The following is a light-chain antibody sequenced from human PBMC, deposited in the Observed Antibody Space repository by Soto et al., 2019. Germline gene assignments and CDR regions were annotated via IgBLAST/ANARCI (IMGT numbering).Light chain of an antibody. CDR1: QTIGSSY. CDR2: GAS. Sequence: EIELTQSPDTLSLSPGERATLSCRASQTIGSSYLAWYQQKPGQAPRLLIYGASRRATGIPDRFSGSASGTDFTLTISRLEPEDFAVYFCQQYSDLPMTFGQGTRLEIK. CDR3: QQYSDLPMT. J-gene: IGKJ5*01. V-gene: IGKV3-20*01.